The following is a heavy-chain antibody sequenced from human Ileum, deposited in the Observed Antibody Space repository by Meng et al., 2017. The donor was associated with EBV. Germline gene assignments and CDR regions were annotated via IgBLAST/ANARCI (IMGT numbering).Heavy chain of an antibody. J-gene: IGHJ4*02. CDR2: TSHSGST. D-gene: IGHD2-21*01. V-gene: IGHV4-4*02. CDR1: GGSISRSDW. Sequence: QVQLQESGPGLVKPSEXLSLTCAVSGGSISRSDWWSWVRQPPGKGLEWIGETSHSGSTNYSPSLKGRVTISLDKSKNQLSLKLNSVTAADTAVYFCRHAYCNDDGCTDHWGQGSLVTVSS. CDR3: RHAYCNDDGCTDH.